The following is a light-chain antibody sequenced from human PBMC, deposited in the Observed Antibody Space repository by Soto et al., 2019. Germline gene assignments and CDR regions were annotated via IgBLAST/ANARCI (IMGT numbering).Light chain of an antibody. CDR3: QQYGSSTGT. CDR1: QSVSRN. J-gene: IGKJ1*01. CDR2: GAS. Sequence: EVVLTQSPATLSVSPGDRATLSCRASQSVSRNLAWYQQKPGQAPRLLIYGASSRATGIPDRFSGSGSGTDFTLTISRLEPEDFAVYYCQQYGSSTGTFGQGTKV. V-gene: IGKV3-20*01.